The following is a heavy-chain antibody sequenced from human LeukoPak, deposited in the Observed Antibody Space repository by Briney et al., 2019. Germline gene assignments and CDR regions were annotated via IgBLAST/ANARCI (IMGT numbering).Heavy chain of an antibody. CDR3: ARDNDYGGNGLDY. CDR1: GGSISIGDYY. J-gene: IGHJ4*02. V-gene: IGHV4-30-4*01. Sequence: SQTLSLTCTVSGGSISIGDYYWSWIRQPPGKGLEWIGYIYYSGSTYYNPSLKSRVTISVDTSKNQFSLKLSSVAAADTAVYYCARDNDYGGNGLDYWGQGTLVTVSS. CDR2: IYYSGST. D-gene: IGHD4-23*01.